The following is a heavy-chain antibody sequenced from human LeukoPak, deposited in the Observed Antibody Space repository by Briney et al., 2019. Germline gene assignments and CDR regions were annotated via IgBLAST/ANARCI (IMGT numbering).Heavy chain of an antibody. CDR3: AREKDYYGSGSYDI. V-gene: IGHV3-48*04. CDR1: GFTFSTYS. CDR2: ISSSSTTR. Sequence: GGSLRLSCVASGFTFSTYSMIWARQAPGKGLEWVSYISSSSTTRYYADSVKGRFTISRDNAKNSLYLQMNSLRAEDTAVYYCAREKDYYGSGSYDIWGQGTMVTVSS. J-gene: IGHJ3*02. D-gene: IGHD3-10*01.